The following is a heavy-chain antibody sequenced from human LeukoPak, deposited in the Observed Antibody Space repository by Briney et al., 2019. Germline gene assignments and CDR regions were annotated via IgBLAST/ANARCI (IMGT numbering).Heavy chain of an antibody. J-gene: IGHJ6*03. D-gene: IGHD3-10*01. V-gene: IGHV3-30*04. Sequence: GASLRLSCAASGFTFSSYAMHWVRQAPGKGLEWVAVISYDGSNKYYADSVKGRFTISRDNSKNTLYLQMNSLRAEDTAVYYCARASMVSYYYYYMDVWGKGTTVTVSS. CDR3: ARASMVSYYYYYMDV. CDR1: GFTFSSYA. CDR2: ISYDGSNK.